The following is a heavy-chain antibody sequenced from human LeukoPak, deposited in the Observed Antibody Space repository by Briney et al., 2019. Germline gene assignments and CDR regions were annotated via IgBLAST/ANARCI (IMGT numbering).Heavy chain of an antibody. J-gene: IGHJ4*02. Sequence: ASVKVSCKASGYTFTSYDINWVRQATGQGLEWMGWMNPNSGNTGYAQKFQGRVTITRNTSISTAYMELSSLRSEDTAVYYCARGKADYDFWSGYSPPKYYFDYWGQGTLVTVSS. CDR2: MNPNSGNT. CDR1: GYTFTSYD. CDR3: ARGKADYDFWSGYSPPKYYFDY. V-gene: IGHV1-8*03. D-gene: IGHD3-3*01.